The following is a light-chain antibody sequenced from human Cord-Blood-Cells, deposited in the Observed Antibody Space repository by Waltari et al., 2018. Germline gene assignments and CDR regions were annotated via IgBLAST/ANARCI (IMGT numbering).Light chain of an antibody. V-gene: IGLV2-11*01. Sequence: QSALTQPRSVSGSPGQSVTISCTGTSSDVGSYNLVSWYQQHPGKAPKLMIYDVSKRPSGVPNRCSGSKSGNTASLTISGLQAEDEADYYCCSYAGSNTYVFGTGTKVTVL. CDR1: SSDVGSYNL. J-gene: IGLJ1*01. CDR2: DVS. CDR3: CSYAGSNTYV.